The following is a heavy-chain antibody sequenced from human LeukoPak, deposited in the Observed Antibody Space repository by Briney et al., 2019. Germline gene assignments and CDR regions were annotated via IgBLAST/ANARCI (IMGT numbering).Heavy chain of an antibody. CDR1: GFTFSTYS. CDR3: AKTYDFVNQQWLVLPFDY. V-gene: IGHV3-23*01. D-gene: IGHD6-19*01. J-gene: IGHJ4*02. CDR2: INGGGGST. Sequence: GGSLRLSCAASGFTFSTYSMSWVRQAPGKGLEWVSDINGGGGSTYYADSVKGRFTISRDNSKNTLYLQMNSLRAEDTAVYYCAKTYDFVNQQWLVLPFDYWGQGTLVTVSS.